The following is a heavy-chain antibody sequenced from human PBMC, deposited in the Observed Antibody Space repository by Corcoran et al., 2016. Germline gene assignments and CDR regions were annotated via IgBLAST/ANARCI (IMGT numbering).Heavy chain of an antibody. CDR1: GYTFTSYY. CDR3: ARDRYSSGWYMGDYYYYGMDV. J-gene: IGHJ6*02. CDR2: INPSGGST. Sequence: QVQLVQSGAEVKKPGASVKVSCKASGYTFTSYYMHWVRQAPGQGLEWMGIINPSGGSTSYAQKFQGRVTMTRDTSTSTVYRELSSLRSEDTAVYYCARDRYSSGWYMGDYYYYGMDVWGQGTTVTVSS. D-gene: IGHD6-19*01. V-gene: IGHV1-46*01.